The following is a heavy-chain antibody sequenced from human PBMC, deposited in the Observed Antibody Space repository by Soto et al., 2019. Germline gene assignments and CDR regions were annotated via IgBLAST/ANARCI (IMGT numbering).Heavy chain of an antibody. CDR3: ARGRFISKGYDSGWYIAH. J-gene: IGHJ5*02. Sequence: QVQLVQSGAEVKKPGALVKVSCKPSGYPFTSYHVNWVRQTPGQGLEWMGWMNPDSGSTDYALKVQRRLTRTRNTSMSTAYLELGSLTSEDTAIYYCARGRFISKGYDSGWYIAHWGQGTQVIVSS. D-gene: IGHD6-19*01. CDR2: MNPDSGST. V-gene: IGHV1-8*01. CDR1: GYPFTSYH.